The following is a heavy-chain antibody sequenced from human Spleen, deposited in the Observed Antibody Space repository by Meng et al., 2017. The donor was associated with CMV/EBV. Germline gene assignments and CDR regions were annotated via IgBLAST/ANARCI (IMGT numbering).Heavy chain of an antibody. CDR3: AHDSSQYYFDY. J-gene: IGHJ4*02. D-gene: IGHD6-13*01. CDR2: IYWNDNK. Sequence: TCTFSGFSVSTRGVGVGWIRQPPGEALEWLVVIYWNDNKRYSPSLKSNLTITKDTSKNQVVHAMTNLDPVDTATYYCAHDSSQYYFDYWGQGTLVTVSS. V-gene: IGHV2-5*01. CDR1: GFSVSTRGVG.